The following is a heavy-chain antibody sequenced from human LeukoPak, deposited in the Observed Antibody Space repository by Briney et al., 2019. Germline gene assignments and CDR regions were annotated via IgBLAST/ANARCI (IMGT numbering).Heavy chain of an antibody. CDR2: IYTSGST. V-gene: IGHV4-61*02. CDR3: ARLLTSGRSGYYFNN. Sequence: SETLSLTRNVSGGSISSGSYYWRWIRQPAGKGLEWIGRIYTSGSTNYNPSLKSRVTISVDTSKNQFSLKLSSVTAAGTAVYYCARLLTSGRSGYYFNNWGQGTLVTVSS. D-gene: IGHD3-3*01. J-gene: IGHJ4*02. CDR1: GGSISSGSYY.